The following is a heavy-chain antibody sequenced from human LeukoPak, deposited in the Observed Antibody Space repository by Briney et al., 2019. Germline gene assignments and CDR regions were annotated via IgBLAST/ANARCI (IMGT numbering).Heavy chain of an antibody. J-gene: IGHJ3*02. CDR3: ARHVTISGPYDASDI. D-gene: IGHD5-24*01. CDR1: GDSISSYY. Sequence: SETLSLTCTVSGDSISSYYWSWIRQPPGKGLEWIGYIYYSGGTDYNPSLKSRVTISVDTSKHQFSLKLRSVTAADTAVYYCARHVTISGPYDASDIWGQGTMVTVSP. V-gene: IGHV4-59*08. CDR2: IYYSGGT.